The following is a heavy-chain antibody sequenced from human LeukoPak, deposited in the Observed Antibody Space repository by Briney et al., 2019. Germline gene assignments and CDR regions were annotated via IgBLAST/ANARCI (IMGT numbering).Heavy chain of an antibody. Sequence: GGSLRLSCAASGFTFSSYGMHWVRQAPGKGLEWVAFIRYDGSNKYYADCVKGRFTISRDNSKNTLYLQLNSLRAEDTAVYYCAKGEYYDDSSGYPEYWGQGTLVTVSS. CDR3: AKGEYYDDSSGYPEY. CDR2: IRYDGSNK. V-gene: IGHV3-30*02. J-gene: IGHJ4*02. CDR1: GFTFSSYG. D-gene: IGHD3-22*01.